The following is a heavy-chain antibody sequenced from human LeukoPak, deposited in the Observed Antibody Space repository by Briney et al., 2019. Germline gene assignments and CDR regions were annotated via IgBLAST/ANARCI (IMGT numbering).Heavy chain of an antibody. V-gene: IGHV1-18*01. CDR3: ARVSYDFWSGYPNWFDP. D-gene: IGHD3-3*01. CDR2: ISAYNGNT. CDR1: GYTFTSYG. Sequence: ASVKVSCKASGYTFTSYGISWVRQAPGQGLEWVGWISAYNGNTNYAQRLQGRVTMTTDTSTSTAYMELRSLRSDDTAVYYCARVSYDFWSGYPNWFDPWGQGTLVTVSS. J-gene: IGHJ5*02.